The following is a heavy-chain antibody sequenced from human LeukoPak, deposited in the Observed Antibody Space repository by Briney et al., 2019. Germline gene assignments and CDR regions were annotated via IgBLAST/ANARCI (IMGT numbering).Heavy chain of an antibody. CDR3: ARPRSDLYGMDV. CDR1: EFIFSSYE. V-gene: IGHV3-48*03. CDR2: ISGSGNII. Sequence: GGSLRLSCIASEFIFSSYEMNWVRQAPGKGLEWVSYISGSGNIIYYADSVKGRFTISRDNAKNSLYLQMNSLRDEDTAVYYCARPRSDLYGMDVWGQGTTVTVSS. J-gene: IGHJ6*02.